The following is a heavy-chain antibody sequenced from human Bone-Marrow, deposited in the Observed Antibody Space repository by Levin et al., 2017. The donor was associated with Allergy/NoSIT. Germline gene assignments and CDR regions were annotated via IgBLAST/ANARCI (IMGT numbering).Heavy chain of an antibody. D-gene: IGHD3-22*01. CDR2: IYPGDSDT. Sequence: KVSCKASGYIFTNYWIGWVRQMPGKGLEWMGIIYPGDSDTRYTPSFQGQVTISADTSINTAYLQWSSLKASDTAMYYCARQSQYDNSGYPTDFDYWGQGTLVTVSS. CDR1: GYIFTNYW. V-gene: IGHV5-51*01. J-gene: IGHJ4*02. CDR3: ARQSQYDNSGYPTDFDY.